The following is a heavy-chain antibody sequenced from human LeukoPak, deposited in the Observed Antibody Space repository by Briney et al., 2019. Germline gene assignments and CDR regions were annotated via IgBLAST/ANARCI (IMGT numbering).Heavy chain of an antibody. J-gene: IGHJ4*02. CDR3: TRDGDY. Sequence: EVSVKVSCKAPGYTFSSYGITWVRQAPGQGLEWMGWISAYDGYTHYAQNFQGRVTMTTDTSTTTAYLDFRSLRSDDTALYYCTRDGDYWGQGTLVTVSS. V-gene: IGHV1-18*01. CDR2: ISAYDGYT. CDR1: GYTFSSYG.